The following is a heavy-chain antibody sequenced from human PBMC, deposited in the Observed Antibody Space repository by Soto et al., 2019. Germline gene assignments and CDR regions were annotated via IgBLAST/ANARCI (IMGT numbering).Heavy chain of an antibody. J-gene: IGHJ4*02. CDR3: TTDQMVRGVIITPDGDY. CDR1: GFTFSNAW. Sequence: PGGSLRLSCAASGFTFSNAWMNWVRQAPGKGLEWVGRIKSKTDGGTTDYAAPVKGRFTISRDDSKNTLYLQMNSLKTEDTAVYYCTTDQMVRGVIITPDGDYWGQGTLVTVSS. V-gene: IGHV3-15*07. D-gene: IGHD3-10*01. CDR2: IKSKTDGGTT.